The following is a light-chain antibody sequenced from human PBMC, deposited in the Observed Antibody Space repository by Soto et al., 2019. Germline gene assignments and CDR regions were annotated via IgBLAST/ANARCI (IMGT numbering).Light chain of an antibody. CDR2: WAS. Sequence: DIVMTQSPDSLAVSLGERATINCKSSQNVLYSSNNQNYLAWYQQKPGQPPKLLIYWASTRESGVPDRFSGSGSGTDFTLTINSLQAEDVAVYYCQQYYSTPYTFGQGTKLEIK. CDR3: QQYYSTPYT. V-gene: IGKV4-1*01. J-gene: IGKJ2*01. CDR1: QNVLYSSNNQNY.